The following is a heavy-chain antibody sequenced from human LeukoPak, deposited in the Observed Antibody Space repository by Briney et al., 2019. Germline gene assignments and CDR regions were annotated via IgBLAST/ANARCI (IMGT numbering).Heavy chain of an antibody. J-gene: IGHJ6*03. V-gene: IGHV1-69*13. CDR3: ARASSYDFWSGYPYYYYYYMDV. CDR2: IIPIFGTA. D-gene: IGHD3-3*01. Sequence: ASVKVSCKASGGTFSSYAISWVRQAPGQGLEWMGGIIPIFGTANYAQKFQGRVTITADESTSTAYMELSSLRSEDTAVYYCARASSYDFWSGYPYYYYYYMDVWGKGTTVTVSS. CDR1: GGTFSSYA.